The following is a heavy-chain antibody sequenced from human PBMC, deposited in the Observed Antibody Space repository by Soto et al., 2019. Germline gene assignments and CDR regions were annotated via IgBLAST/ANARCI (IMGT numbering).Heavy chain of an antibody. CDR2: IYYSGST. CDR1: GGSISSGDYY. D-gene: IGHD5-12*01. V-gene: IGHV4-30-4*01. J-gene: IGHJ5*02. CDR3: ARDSRYSFDP. Sequence: SETLSLTCTVSGGSISSGDYYWSWIREPPGKGLEWIGYIYYSGSTYYNPSLKSRVTISVDTSKNQFSLKLSSVTAADTAVYYCARDSRYSFDPWGQGTLVTVSS.